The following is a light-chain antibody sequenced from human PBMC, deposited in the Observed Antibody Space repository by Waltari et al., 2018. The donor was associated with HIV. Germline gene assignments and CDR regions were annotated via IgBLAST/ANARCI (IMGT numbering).Light chain of an antibody. CDR2: STY. Sequence: QTVVTQEQSFSVSPGGTVNLTCGLRSGSVPTSYYTSCYQQTPGQPPRTLIYSTYSRSSGVPDRFSGSILGNKAALTITGAQVDDESDYYCVLYMGGGISVFGGGTKLTVL. CDR3: VLYMGGGISV. J-gene: IGLJ3*02. V-gene: IGLV8-61*01. CDR1: SGSVPTSYY.